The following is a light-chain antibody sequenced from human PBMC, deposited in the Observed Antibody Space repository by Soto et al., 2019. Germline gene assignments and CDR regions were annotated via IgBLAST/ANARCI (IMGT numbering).Light chain of an antibody. V-gene: IGLV2-8*01. Sequence: QSVLTQPPSASGSPGQSVTISCTGTSSDVGAYTYVSWYQQHPGKAPKLMNYGVTERPSGFPDRFSGSKSGNTASLTVSGLHTEDEAYYYCSSYAGSNNYVFGTGTKLTVL. CDR1: SSDVGAYTY. J-gene: IGLJ1*01. CDR3: SSYAGSNNYV. CDR2: GVT.